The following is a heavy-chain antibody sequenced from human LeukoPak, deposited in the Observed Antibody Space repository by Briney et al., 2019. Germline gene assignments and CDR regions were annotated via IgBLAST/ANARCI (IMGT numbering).Heavy chain of an antibody. CDR1: GFTFSNYE. CDR2: ISRGGRTV. J-gene: IGHJ4*02. D-gene: IGHD6-19*01. CDR3: ARDRDNVAGTRGYFDY. V-gene: IGHV3-48*03. Sequence: PGGSLRLSCAASGFTFSNYEMNWVRQAPGKGLDWVAYISRGGRTVDYADSVKGRFTISRDSAKNALYLQMNSLRAEDTAVYYCARDRDNVAGTRGYFDYWGQGTLVTVSS.